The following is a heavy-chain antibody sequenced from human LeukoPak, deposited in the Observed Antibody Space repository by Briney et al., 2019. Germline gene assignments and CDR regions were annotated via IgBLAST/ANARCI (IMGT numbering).Heavy chain of an antibody. CDR2: ISAYNGNT. J-gene: IGHJ4*02. CDR3: ARDHVGATSY. V-gene: IGHV1-18*01. Sequence: ASVTVSFTASGYTFTSYGISWVRQAPGQGREWMGWISAYNGNTNYAQKLQGRVTMTTDTSTSTAYMELRSLRSDDTAVYYCARDHVGATSYWGQGTLVTVSS. CDR1: GYTFTSYG. D-gene: IGHD1-26*01.